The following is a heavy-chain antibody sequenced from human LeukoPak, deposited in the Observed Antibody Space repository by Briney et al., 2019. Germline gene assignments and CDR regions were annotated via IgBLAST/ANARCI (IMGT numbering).Heavy chain of an antibody. V-gene: IGHV3-30*03. CDR3: ARLVSPHDY. D-gene: IGHD3-9*01. J-gene: IGHJ4*02. CDR2: ISFDGSYK. CDR1: GFTFSSYG. Sequence: GGSLRLSCAASGFTFSSYGMHWVRQAPGKGLKWVALISFDGSYKYYPDSVKGRFTISRDNSKNTLYLQMNSLRAEDTAVYYCARLVSPHDYWGQGTLVTVSS.